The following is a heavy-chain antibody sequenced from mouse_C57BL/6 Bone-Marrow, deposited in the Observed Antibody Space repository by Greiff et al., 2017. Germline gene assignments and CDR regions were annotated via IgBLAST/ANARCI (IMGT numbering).Heavy chain of an antibody. CDR1: GFSLTSYG. Sequence: VKLMESGPGLVAPSQSLSITCTVSGFSLTSYGVHWVRQPPGKGLEWLVVIWSDGSTTYNSALKSRLSISKDNSKSQVFLKMNSLQTDDTAMYYCARNTVVASYWYFDVWGTGTTVTVSS. CDR3: ARNTVVASYWYFDV. CDR2: IWSDGST. V-gene: IGHV2-6*02. J-gene: IGHJ1*03. D-gene: IGHD1-1*01.